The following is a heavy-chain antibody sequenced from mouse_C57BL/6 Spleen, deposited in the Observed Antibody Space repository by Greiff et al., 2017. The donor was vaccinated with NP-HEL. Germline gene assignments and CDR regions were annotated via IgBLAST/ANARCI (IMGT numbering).Heavy chain of an antibody. V-gene: IGHV1-22*01. CDR3: ARGSNFYWYFDV. CDR1: GYTFTDYN. J-gene: IGHJ1*03. Sequence: EVQLQQSGPELVKPGASVKMSCKASGYTFTDYNMHWVKQSHGKSLEWIGYINPNNGGTSYNQKFKGKATLTVNKSSSTAYMELRSLTSEDSAVYYCARGSNFYWYFDVWGTGTTVTVSS. D-gene: IGHD2-5*01. CDR2: INPNNGGT.